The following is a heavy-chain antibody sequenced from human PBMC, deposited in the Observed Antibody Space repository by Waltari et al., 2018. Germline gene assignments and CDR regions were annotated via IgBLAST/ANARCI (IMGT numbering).Heavy chain of an antibody. CDR2: IFHGGGDT. Sequence: EVQLLESGGGLVQPGGSLRLSCAASGFFFSSYTMNWVRQAPGKGLDLVSIFHGGGDTDYADSVRGRFIISRDNSKNMLYLQMNSLRPEDTAVYYCAKGFDRASFDSWGQGALVTVSS. CDR1: GFFFSSYT. V-gene: IGHV3-23*03. D-gene: IGHD3-22*01. J-gene: IGHJ4*02. CDR3: AKGFDRASFDS.